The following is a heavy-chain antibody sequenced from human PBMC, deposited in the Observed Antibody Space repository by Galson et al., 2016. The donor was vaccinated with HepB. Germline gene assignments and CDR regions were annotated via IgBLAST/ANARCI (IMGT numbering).Heavy chain of an antibody. CDR1: GDSISSGGYY. CDR2: IYYSGST. V-gene: IGHV4-31*03. J-gene: IGHJ6*02. CDR3: AGDWGLRRVTTGHYYYYGMDV. Sequence: TLSLTCTVSGDSISSGGYYWSWIRQHPGKGLEWIGYIYYSGSTYYNPSLKSRVTISIDTSKSQFSLKVRSVTAADTAVYYCAGDWGLRRVTTGHYYYYGMDVWGQGTTVTVSS. D-gene: IGHD4-17*01.